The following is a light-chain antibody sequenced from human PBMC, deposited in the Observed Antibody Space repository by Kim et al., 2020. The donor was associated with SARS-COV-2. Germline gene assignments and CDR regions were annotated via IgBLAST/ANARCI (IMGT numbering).Light chain of an antibody. CDR1: SLRSYY. CDR3: NSRGSNNNVL. J-gene: IGLJ2*01. Sequence: VALGQTVRITCQGDSLRSYYATWYQQKPGQAPIVVIYGKNNRPSGIPDRFSGSSSGNTASLTITGTQAGDEADYYCNSRGSNNNVLFGGGTQLTVL. CDR2: GKN. V-gene: IGLV3-19*01.